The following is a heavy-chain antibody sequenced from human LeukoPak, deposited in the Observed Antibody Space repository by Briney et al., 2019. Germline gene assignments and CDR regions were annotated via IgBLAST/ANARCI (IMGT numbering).Heavy chain of an antibody. D-gene: IGHD2-8*01. CDR3: AKDRSCTNDICHGDFDY. CDR1: GFTFSSYA. J-gene: IGHJ4*01. Sequence: PGGSLRLSCAASGFTFSSYAVSWVRQAPGKGLEWVSSISGSGGSTYSADSVKGRFTISRDNSKNTLYLQMNSLRAEDTALYYCAKDRSCTNDICHGDFDYWGHGTLVTVFS. V-gene: IGHV3-23*01. CDR2: ISGSGGST.